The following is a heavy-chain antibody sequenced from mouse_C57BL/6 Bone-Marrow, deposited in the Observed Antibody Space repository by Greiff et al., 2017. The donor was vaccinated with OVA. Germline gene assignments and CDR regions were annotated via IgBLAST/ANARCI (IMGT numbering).Heavy chain of an antibody. CDR3: ARDYSNYPPWFAY. D-gene: IGHD2-5*01. Sequence: DVKLVESGPGLVKPSQSLSLTCSVTGYSITSGYYWNWIRQFPGNKLEWMGYISYDGSNNYNPSLKNRISITRDTSKNQLFLKLNSVTTEDTATYYCARDYSNYPPWFAYWGQGTLVTVSA. CDR2: ISYDGSN. CDR1: GYSITSGYY. V-gene: IGHV3-6*01. J-gene: IGHJ3*01.